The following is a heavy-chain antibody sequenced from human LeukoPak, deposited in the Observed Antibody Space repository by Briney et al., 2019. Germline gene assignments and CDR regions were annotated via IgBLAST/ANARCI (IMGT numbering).Heavy chain of an antibody. J-gene: IGHJ4*02. D-gene: IGHD1-7*01. Sequence: SETLSLTCTVSGGSISSDNYYWSWIRQHPGKGLEWIRYIYYSGNTYYNPSLESRVTISIDTSKNHFSLKLSSVTAADTAVYYCARDTGTYYSAYWGQGTLVTVSS. V-gene: IGHV4-31*03. CDR3: ARDTGTYYSAY. CDR1: GGSISSDNYY. CDR2: IYYSGNT.